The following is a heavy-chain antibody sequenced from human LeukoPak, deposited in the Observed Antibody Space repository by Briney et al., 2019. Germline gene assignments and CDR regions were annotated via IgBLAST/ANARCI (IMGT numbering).Heavy chain of an antibody. J-gene: IGHJ6*02. Sequence: GGSLRLSCAASGFTFSSYSMNWVRQAPGKGLEWVSPISSSSSYIYYADSVKGRFTISRDNAKNSLYLQMNSLRAEDTAVYYCATYYDFWSGYSNYGMDVWGQGTTVTVSS. D-gene: IGHD3-3*01. V-gene: IGHV3-21*01. CDR3: ATYYDFWSGYSNYGMDV. CDR1: GFTFSSYS. CDR2: ISSSSSYI.